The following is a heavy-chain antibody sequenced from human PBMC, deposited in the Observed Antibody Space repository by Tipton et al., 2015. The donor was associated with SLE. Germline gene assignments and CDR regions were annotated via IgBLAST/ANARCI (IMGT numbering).Heavy chain of an antibody. CDR1: GGSFTSNY. Sequence: LRLSCTVSGGSFTSNYWSWIRQPPGKGLEWIGCMHYSGSSAYNASLRSRVTILVDTSKNQFSLRLTSVIAADTAVYYCARLHGYSYGLNWFDPWGQGTLISVSS. CDR3: ARLHGYSYGLNWFDP. CDR2: MHYSGSS. D-gene: IGHD5-18*01. V-gene: IGHV4-59*12. J-gene: IGHJ5*02.